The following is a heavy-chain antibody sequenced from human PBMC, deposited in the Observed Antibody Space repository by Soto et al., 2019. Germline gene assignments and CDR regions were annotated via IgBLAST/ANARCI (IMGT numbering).Heavy chain of an antibody. Sequence: GASVKVSCKASGYTFTSYGISWVRQAPGQGLEWMGWISANNGNTKNAQNFQSRVTMTTDKSTSTDYMELRSLRTDDTAVYYCARAYSPGLFDPWGQGTLVTVSS. CDR2: ISANNGNT. V-gene: IGHV1-18*01. CDR3: ARAYSPGLFDP. CDR1: GYTFTSYG. D-gene: IGHD2-15*01. J-gene: IGHJ5*02.